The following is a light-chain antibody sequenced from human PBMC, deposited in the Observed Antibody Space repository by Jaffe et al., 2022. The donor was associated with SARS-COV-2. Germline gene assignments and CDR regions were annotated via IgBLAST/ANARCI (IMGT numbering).Light chain of an antibody. J-gene: IGKJ5*01. V-gene: IGKV3-11*01. CDR1: QTVTYH. Sequence: EIVLTQSPGTLSLSPGERATLSCRASQTVTYHLAWYQQKPGQAPRLLIFDASNRATGIPGRFSGSGSGTDFTLTISSLEPEDFAVYYCQQRLSWPLTFGQGTRLDIK. CDR2: DAS. CDR3: QQRLSWPLT.